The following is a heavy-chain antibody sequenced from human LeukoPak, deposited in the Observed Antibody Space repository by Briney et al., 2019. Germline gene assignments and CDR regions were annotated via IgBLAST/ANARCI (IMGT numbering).Heavy chain of an antibody. Sequence: PGGSLRLSCAASGFTFSSYGMSWVRQAPGKGLEWVSAISGSGGSTYYADSVKGRFTISRDNSKNTLYLQMNSLRAEDTAVYYCARGPAGSYYFDSWGQGTLVTVSS. CDR3: ARGPAGSYYFDS. CDR1: GFTFSSYG. V-gene: IGHV3-23*01. J-gene: IGHJ4*02. CDR2: ISGSGGST.